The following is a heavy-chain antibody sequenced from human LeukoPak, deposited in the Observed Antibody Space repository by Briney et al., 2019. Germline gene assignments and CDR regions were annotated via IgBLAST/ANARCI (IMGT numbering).Heavy chain of an antibody. CDR3: ARVGNKYYDFWSGVDY. CDR2: ISAYNGNT. D-gene: IGHD3-3*01. CDR1: GYTFSSYY. J-gene: IGHJ4*02. Sequence: ASVKVSCKASGYTFSSYYMHWVRQAPGQGLEWMGWISAYNGNTNYAQKLQGRVTMTTDTSTSTAYMELRSLRSDNTAVYYCARVGNKYYDFWSGVDYWGQGTLVTVSS. V-gene: IGHV1-18*04.